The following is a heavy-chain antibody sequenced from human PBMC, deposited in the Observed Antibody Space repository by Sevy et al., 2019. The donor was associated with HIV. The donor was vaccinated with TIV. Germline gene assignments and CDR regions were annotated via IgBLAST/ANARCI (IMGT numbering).Heavy chain of an antibody. Sequence: ASVKVSCKVFGYTFTSHGITWVRQAPGQGLEWMGWISAYSGDTKYAQNLQGRVTMTTDTSTSTAYMELRSLRSDDTAVYFCARAGAFYYDTSGFSTFWGQGTLVTVSS. CDR1: GYTFTSHG. J-gene: IGHJ4*02. CDR2: ISAYSGDT. D-gene: IGHD3-22*01. V-gene: IGHV1-18*04. CDR3: ARAGAFYYDTSGFSTF.